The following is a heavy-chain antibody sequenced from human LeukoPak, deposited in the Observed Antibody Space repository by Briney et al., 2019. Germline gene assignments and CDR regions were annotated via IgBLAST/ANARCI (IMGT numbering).Heavy chain of an antibody. J-gene: IGHJ6*02. D-gene: IGHD3-16*01. CDR1: GFTFSTYG. V-gene: IGHV3-33*01. Sequence: GGSLRLSCAASGFTFSTYGMHWVRQAPGKGLEWLAIIWYDTSKKYYADSVKGRFTISRDNSKSTLYLQINNLRAEDTAAYYCAGLGPQGGYYYGMDVWGQGTTVTVSS. CDR2: IWYDTSKK. CDR3: AGLGPQGGYYYGMDV.